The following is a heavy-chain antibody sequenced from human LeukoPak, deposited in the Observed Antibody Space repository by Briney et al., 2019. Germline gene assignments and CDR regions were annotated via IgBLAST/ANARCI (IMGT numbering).Heavy chain of an antibody. CDR1: GFTFSSYE. CDR3: AKAPFLDYGDYSHFDY. CDR2: ISSSGSTI. Sequence: GGSLRLSCAASGFTFSSYEMNWVRQAPGKGLEWVSYISSSGSTIYYADSVKGRFTISRDNSKNTLYLQMNSLRAEDTAVYYCAKAPFLDYGDYSHFDYWGQGTLVTVSS. J-gene: IGHJ4*02. D-gene: IGHD4-17*01. V-gene: IGHV3-48*03.